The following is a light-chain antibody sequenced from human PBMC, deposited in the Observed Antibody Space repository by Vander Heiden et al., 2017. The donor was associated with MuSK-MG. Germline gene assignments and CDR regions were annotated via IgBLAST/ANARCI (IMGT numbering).Light chain of an antibody. CDR2: DSS. V-gene: IGKV3-11*01. CDR3: QHRYNCPALA. J-gene: IGKJ4*01. CDR1: RSVDTK. Sequence: FVLTQSPATLSLSPGESATLSCRVSRSVDTKLAWYQQRPGQAPRLLIYDSSNRATGIPARFTGSGSGTDFTLTITSLAPEDSAVYYCQHRYNCPALAFGGGTKVEIK.